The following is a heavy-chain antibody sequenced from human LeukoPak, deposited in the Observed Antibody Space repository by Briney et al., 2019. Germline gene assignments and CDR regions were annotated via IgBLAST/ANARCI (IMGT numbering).Heavy chain of an antibody. J-gene: IGHJ4*02. D-gene: IGHD4-17*01. CDR2: INPNSGGT. Sequence: VXVSCXXXXXTFTGXYMHWVRQAPGQGLEWMGWINPNSGGTNYAQKFQGRVTMTRDTSISTAYMELSRLRSDDTAVYYCARAGDYGDYLLDYWGQGTLVTASS. CDR1: XXTFTGXY. V-gene: IGHV1-2*02. CDR3: ARAGDYGDYLLDY.